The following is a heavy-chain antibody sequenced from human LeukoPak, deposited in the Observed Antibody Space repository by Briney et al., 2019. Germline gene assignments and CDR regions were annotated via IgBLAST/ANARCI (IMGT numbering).Heavy chain of an antibody. Sequence: GGSLILSCAASGFTFSSYAMHWVRQAPGKGLEWVAVISYDGSNKYYADSVKGRFTISRDNSKNTLYLQMNSLRAEDTAVYYCARDRLITYYYDSSGYYPGYWGQGTLVTVSS. J-gene: IGHJ4*02. CDR3: ARDRLITYYYDSSGYYPGY. D-gene: IGHD3-22*01. CDR1: GFTFSSYA. V-gene: IGHV3-30*04. CDR2: ISYDGSNK.